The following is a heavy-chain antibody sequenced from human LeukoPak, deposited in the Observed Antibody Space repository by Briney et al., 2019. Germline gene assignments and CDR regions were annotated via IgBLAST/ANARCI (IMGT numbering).Heavy chain of an antibody. CDR3: AKDLGIAVAGPVDY. V-gene: IGHV3-21*04. CDR2: ISGGSTYT. Sequence: PGGSLRLSCAASGFTFSSYGMNWVRQAPGKGLEWVSSISGGSTYTYYADSVKGRFTISRDDPKNSLYLQMNSLRAEDTAVYYCAKDLGIAVAGPVDYWGQGTLVTVSS. D-gene: IGHD6-19*01. J-gene: IGHJ4*02. CDR1: GFTFSSYG.